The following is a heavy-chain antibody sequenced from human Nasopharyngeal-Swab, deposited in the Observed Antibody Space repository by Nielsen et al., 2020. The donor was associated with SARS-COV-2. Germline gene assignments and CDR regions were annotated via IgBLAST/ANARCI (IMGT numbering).Heavy chain of an antibody. V-gene: IGHV3-21*01. Sequence: GSLRLSCAASGFTFSSYSMNWVRQAPGKGLEWVSSISSSSNYIYYADSVKGRLTISRDNAKNSLYLQMNSLRAEDTAVYYCARDLGGYDTSFDYWGQGTLVTVSS. CDR1: GFTFSSYS. D-gene: IGHD5-12*01. CDR2: ISSSSNYI. CDR3: ARDLGGYDTSFDY. J-gene: IGHJ4*02.